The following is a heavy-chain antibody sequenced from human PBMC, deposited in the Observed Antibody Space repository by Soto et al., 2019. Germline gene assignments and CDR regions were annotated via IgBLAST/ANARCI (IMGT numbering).Heavy chain of an antibody. Sequence: QVQLVQSGAEVKKPGSSMKVSCKASGGIFSNYAISWVRQAPGQGLEWMGGIIPIFATTYYAQKFQGRVTNTADESTTTAYMELSSLRSEDTAVYYCAKTGLAAAGTGVYYYDDMDVWGQGTTVTVSS. CDR1: GGIFSNYA. D-gene: IGHD6-13*01. V-gene: IGHV1-69*01. CDR2: IIPIFATT. J-gene: IGHJ6*02. CDR3: AKTGLAAAGTGVYYYDDMDV.